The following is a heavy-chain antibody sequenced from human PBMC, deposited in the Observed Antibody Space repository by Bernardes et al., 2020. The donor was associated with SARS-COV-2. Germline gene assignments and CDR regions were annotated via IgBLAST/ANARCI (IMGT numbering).Heavy chain of an antibody. CDR2: IYTSGST. D-gene: IGHD2-15*01. Sequence: LSLTCTVSGGSISSYYWSWIRQPAGKGLEWIGRIYTSGSTNYNPSLKSRVTMSVDTSKNQFSLKLSSVTAADTAVYYCAREYCSGGSCYSSWFDPWGQGTLVTVSS. CDR1: GGSISSYY. CDR3: AREYCSGGSCYSSWFDP. V-gene: IGHV4-4*07. J-gene: IGHJ5*02.